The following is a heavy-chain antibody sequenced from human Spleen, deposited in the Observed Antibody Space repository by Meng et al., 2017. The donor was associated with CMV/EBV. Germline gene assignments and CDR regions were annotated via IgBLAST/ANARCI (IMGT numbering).Heavy chain of an antibody. CDR2: VIPVLDTA. J-gene: IGHJ6*02. Sequence: SVKVSCKASGGIFSSYAISWVRQAPGQGLEWMGVVIPVLDTAHYAQKFQGRVTITADKSTSIAYMELSGLTFEDTAMYYCAKDPPARGYYHYGMDVWGQGTTVTVSS. V-gene: IGHV1-69*10. CDR1: GGIFSSYA. D-gene: IGHD3-3*01. CDR3: AKDPPARGYYHYGMDV.